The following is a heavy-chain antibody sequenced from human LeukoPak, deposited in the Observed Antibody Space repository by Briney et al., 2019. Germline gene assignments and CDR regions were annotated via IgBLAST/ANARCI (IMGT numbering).Heavy chain of an antibody. V-gene: IGHV4-4*07. D-gene: IGHD6-19*01. CDR2: IYTSGST. CDR1: GGSISSYY. Sequence: SETLSLACTVSGGSISSYYWSWIRQPAGKGLEWIGRIYTSGSTNYNPSLKSRVTMSVDTSKNQFSLKLSSVTAADTAVYYCARGSRWLLAFDIWGQGTIVTVSS. J-gene: IGHJ3*02. CDR3: ARGSRWLLAFDI.